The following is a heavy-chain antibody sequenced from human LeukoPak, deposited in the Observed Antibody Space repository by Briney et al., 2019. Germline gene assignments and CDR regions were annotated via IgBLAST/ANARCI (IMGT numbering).Heavy chain of an antibody. V-gene: IGHV4-59*01. J-gene: IGHJ5*02. D-gene: IGHD4-17*01. CDR3: ARVGDYGDYVNWFDP. CDR1: GGSISSYY. Sequence: PETLSLTCTVSGGSISSYYWSWIRQPPGKGLEWIGYIYYSGSTNYNPSLKSRVTISVDTSKNQFSLKLSSVTAADTAVYYCARVGDYGDYVNWFDPWGPGTLVTVSS. CDR2: IYYSGST.